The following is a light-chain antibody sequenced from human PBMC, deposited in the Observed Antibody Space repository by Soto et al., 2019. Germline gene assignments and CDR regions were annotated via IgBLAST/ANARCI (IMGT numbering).Light chain of an antibody. CDR1: SSDVGGYDY. V-gene: IGLV2-14*01. CDR2: DVT. CDR3: SSYTRSSTYV. J-gene: IGLJ1*01. Sequence: QSALTQPASVSGSPGQSIAISCNGTSSDVGGYDYVSWYQQHPGKAPKLMIYDVTNRPSGVSNRFSGSKSDNTASLTISGLQAEDEADYHCSSYTRSSTYVFGTGTKLTVL.